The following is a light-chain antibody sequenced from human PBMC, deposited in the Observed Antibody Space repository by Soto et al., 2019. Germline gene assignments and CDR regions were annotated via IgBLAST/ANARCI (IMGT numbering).Light chain of an antibody. Sequence: QSVLTQPASVSGSPGQSITISCGGTSSDVGAYIYVSWYQQFPGKAPKLILYEVNNRPSGVSNRFSGSKSGTTASLTISGLQNEEEPDYYCSAYSDIDTKVFGTGTKVTVL. CDR1: SSDVGAYIY. V-gene: IGLV2-14*03. CDR3: SAYSDIDTKV. J-gene: IGLJ1*01. CDR2: EVN.